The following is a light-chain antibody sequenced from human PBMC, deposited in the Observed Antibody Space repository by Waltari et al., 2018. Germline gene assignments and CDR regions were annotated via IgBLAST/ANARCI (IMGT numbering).Light chain of an antibody. CDR3: QMNVRIPVT. J-gene: IGKJ1*01. Sequence: EIVLTQSPDTLSLSPGERAALSCRASQSIGTYLVWYQQKPGQAPRLLIFGASNRATGIPERFSGSGSGTDFSLTISRLEPEDFAVYYCQMNVRIPVTFGRGTRVEIK. CDR1: QSIGTY. V-gene: IGKV3-20*01. CDR2: GAS.